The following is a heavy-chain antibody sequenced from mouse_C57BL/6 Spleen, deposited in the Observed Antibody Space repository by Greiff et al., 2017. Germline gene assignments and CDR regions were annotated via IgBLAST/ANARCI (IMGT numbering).Heavy chain of an antibody. CDR1: GYTFTEYT. CDR2: FYPGSGSI. J-gene: IGHJ2*01. V-gene: IGHV1-62-2*01. Sequence: QVQLQQSGAELVKPGASVKLSCKASGYTFTEYTIHWVKQRSGQGLEWIGWFYPGSGSIKYNEKFKDKATLTADKSSSTVYMELSRLTSEDSAVYFCARHEDREGTWERYFHSWGQGTTLTVSS. D-gene: IGHD3-3*01. CDR3: ARHEDREGTWERYFHS.